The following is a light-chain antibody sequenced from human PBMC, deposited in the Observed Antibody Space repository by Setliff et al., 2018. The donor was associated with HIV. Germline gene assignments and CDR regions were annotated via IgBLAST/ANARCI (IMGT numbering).Light chain of an antibody. J-gene: IGLJ3*02. Sequence: QSVLTQPPSVSGVPGQRVSISCTGTYSNIGAGYVVHWYQQVPGTAPKLLIYDNTHREAGVPDRFSGSKSGSSASLAITGLQADDEAHYYCQSYDGTLRGSVFGGGT. CDR1: YSNIGAGYV. CDR2: DNT. V-gene: IGLV1-40*01. CDR3: QSYDGTLRGSV.